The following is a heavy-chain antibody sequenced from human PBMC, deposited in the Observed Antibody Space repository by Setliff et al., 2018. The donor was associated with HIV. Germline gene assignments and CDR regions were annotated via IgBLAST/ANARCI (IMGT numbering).Heavy chain of an antibody. Sequence: ASVKVSCKASGYTFSDYYMHWVRQAPGQGLEWMGRINPNNGDTNYAQKFQGRVTMTRDTSISTAYMELSRLRSDDTAVYYCAREFGAGIRQIVAGEFYYMDVWGKGTTVTVSS. D-gene: IGHD5-12*01. J-gene: IGHJ6*03. CDR1: GYTFSDYY. CDR2: INPNNGDT. V-gene: IGHV1-2*06. CDR3: AREFGAGIRQIVAGEFYYMDV.